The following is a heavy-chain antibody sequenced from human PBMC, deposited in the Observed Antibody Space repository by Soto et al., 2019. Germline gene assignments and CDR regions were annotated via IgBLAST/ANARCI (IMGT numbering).Heavy chain of an antibody. CDR2: ISGSGGST. J-gene: IGHJ5*02. CDR1: GFTFRSYA. CDR3: AKEVTIFMFQGFDP. D-gene: IGHD3-3*01. Sequence: GGSLRLSCAASGFTFRSYAMSWVRQAPGKGLEWVSGISGSGGSTYSADSVKGRFTISRDNSKNTLFLQMNSLRDEDTAVYYCAKEVTIFMFQGFDPWGQGTLVTVSS. V-gene: IGHV3-23*01.